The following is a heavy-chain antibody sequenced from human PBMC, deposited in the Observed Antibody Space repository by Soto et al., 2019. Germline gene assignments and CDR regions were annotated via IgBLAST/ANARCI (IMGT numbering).Heavy chain of an antibody. D-gene: IGHD6-6*01. CDR3: ARGTRMGSSSFNNWFDP. CDR2: INHSGST. Sequence: SETLSLTCAVYGGSFSGYYWSWIRQPPGKGLEWIGEINHSGSTNYNPSLKSRVTISVDTSKNQFSLKLSSVTAADTAVYYCARGTRMGSSSFNNWFDPWGQGTLVTV. J-gene: IGHJ5*02. V-gene: IGHV4-34*01. CDR1: GGSFSGYY.